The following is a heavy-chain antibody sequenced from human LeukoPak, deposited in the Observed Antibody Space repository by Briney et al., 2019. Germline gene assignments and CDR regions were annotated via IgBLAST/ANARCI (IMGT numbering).Heavy chain of an antibody. D-gene: IGHD1-26*01. CDR1: GGSISRGSYY. CDR2: TYYSGST. J-gene: IGHJ4*02. CDR3: ARGSGSYDFDY. V-gene: IGHV4-39*01. Sequence: KPSETLSLTCTVSGGSISRGSYYRGWIRQPPGKGLEWIGSTYYSGSTYYNPSLKSRVTTSVDMSKNRFSLKLTSATAADTAVYYCARGSGSYDFDYWGQGTLVTVSS.